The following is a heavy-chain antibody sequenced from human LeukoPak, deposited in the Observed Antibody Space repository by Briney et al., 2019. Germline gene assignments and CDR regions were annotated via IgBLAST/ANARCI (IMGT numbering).Heavy chain of an antibody. Sequence: PGGSLRLSCRACGFPFSRYWMHGARQAPGKGLVWVSRIDSDGSSTNYADSVKGRFTISRDNAKNTLYLQMHSLRAEDTAVFYCSRVGTPVYDRGQGTLVTVSS. CDR1: GFPFSRYW. V-gene: IGHV3-74*01. J-gene: IGHJ4*02. CDR2: IDSDGSST. D-gene: IGHD3-3*01. CDR3: SRVGTPVYD.